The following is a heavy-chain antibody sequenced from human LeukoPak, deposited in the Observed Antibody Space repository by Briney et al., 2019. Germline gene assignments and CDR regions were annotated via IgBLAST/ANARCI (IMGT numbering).Heavy chain of an antibody. D-gene: IGHD6-13*01. CDR2: IKEDGSEE. CDR3: ASGRQLGY. V-gene: IGHV3-7*01. Sequence: GGSLSLSCAASGFTFSNYWMSWVRQAPGKGLEWVANIKEDGSEEYYVDSVKGRFTISRDNARNSLYLQMNSLRAEDTAVYYCASGRQLGYWGQGTLVTVSS. J-gene: IGHJ4*02. CDR1: GFTFSNYW.